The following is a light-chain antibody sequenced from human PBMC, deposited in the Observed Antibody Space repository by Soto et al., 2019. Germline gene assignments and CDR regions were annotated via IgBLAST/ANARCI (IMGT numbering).Light chain of an antibody. V-gene: IGKV3-20*01. Sequence: EIVLTQSPGTLSLSPGERATLSCRASQSVSSSYLAWYQQKPGQAPRLHIYGASSRATGIPDRFSGSGSGTDFTLTISRLEPEDFAVYYCQQYGSSPPKYTFGQGTKLEIK. J-gene: IGKJ2*01. CDR3: QQYGSSPPKYT. CDR2: GAS. CDR1: QSVSSSY.